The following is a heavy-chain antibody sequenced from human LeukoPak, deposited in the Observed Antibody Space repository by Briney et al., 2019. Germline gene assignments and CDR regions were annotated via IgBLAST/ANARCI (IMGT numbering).Heavy chain of an antibody. CDR2: IHPSSGAT. CDR1: GYTFIAYH. J-gene: IGHJ4*02. Sequence: ASVKVSCKASGYTFIAYHMHWVRQAPGQGLEWMGRIHPSSGATNYVQGFQGRVTLTRDTSINTAYMELSRLTSDDTAVYYCARDLPFEDWGQGTLVTVSS. CDR3: ARDLPFED. D-gene: IGHD2/OR15-2a*01. V-gene: IGHV1-2*06.